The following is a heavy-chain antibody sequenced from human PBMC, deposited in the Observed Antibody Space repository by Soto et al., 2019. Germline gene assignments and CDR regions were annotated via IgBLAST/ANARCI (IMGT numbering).Heavy chain of an antibody. V-gene: IGHV4-59*01. J-gene: IGHJ2*01. Sequence: SETLSLTCTVSGRPITGDYWGWIRQPPGKGLEYVGHIYYAGSTRYNPSLTSRVTISLDKSREQFSLEVTSVTAADTAIYYCARGKRGPWYFDLWGRGTLVTVSS. CDR3: ARGKRGPWYFDL. CDR1: GRPITGDY. CDR2: IYYAGST.